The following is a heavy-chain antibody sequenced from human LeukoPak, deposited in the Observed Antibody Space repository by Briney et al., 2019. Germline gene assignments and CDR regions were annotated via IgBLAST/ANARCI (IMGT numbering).Heavy chain of an antibody. V-gene: IGHV4-34*01. J-gene: IGHJ4*02. Sequence: NTSETLSLTCAVYGGSFSGYYWSWIRQPPGKGLEWVGEINHSGSTNYNPSLKSRVTIFVDASKNQFSMKLSYVTAAETAVYYCARGGRKWRKLLWCGELGPRDYWGQGTLVTVSS. D-gene: IGHD3-10*01. CDR3: ARGGRKWRKLLWCGELGPRDY. CDR2: INHSGST. CDR1: GGSFSGYY.